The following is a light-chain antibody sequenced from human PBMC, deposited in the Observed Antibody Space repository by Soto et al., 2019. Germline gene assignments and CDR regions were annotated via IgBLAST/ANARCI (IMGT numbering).Light chain of an antibody. V-gene: IGKV3-15*01. Sequence: DIVMTQSPATLSVSAGDRAILSCRASQFIGANLAWYQQRTGQPPRLPIYDASSRATGIADRFSGSGSGRDFTLTISSLQSEDVAVYYCQHYNNWPPWTFGQGTRVVIK. CDR3: QHYNNWPPWT. CDR2: DAS. J-gene: IGKJ1*01. CDR1: QFIGAN.